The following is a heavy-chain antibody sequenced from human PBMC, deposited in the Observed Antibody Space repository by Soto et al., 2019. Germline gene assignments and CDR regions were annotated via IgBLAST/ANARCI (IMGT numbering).Heavy chain of an antibody. Sequence: SVKVSCKASGGTFSSYAISWVRQAPGQGLEWMGGIIPILGTANYAQKFQGRVTITADESTSTAYMELSSLRSEDTAVYYCAVEAYYYGSGSSPPLDYWGQGTLVTVSS. CDR3: AVEAYYYGSGSSPPLDY. J-gene: IGHJ4*02. CDR1: GGTFSSYA. D-gene: IGHD3-10*01. V-gene: IGHV1-69*13. CDR2: IIPILGTA.